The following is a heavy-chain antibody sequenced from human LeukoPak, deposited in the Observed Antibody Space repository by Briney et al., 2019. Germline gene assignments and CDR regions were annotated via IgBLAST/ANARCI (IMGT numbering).Heavy chain of an antibody. J-gene: IGHJ6*02. V-gene: IGHV1-2*06. Sequence: ASVKVSCKASGYTFTSYFMHWVRQAPGQGLEWMGRINPNSGGTNYAQKFQGRVTMTRDMSISTAYMELSRLTSDDTAVYYCARDIGQQREFGMDVWGQGTTVTVSS. CDR1: GYTFTSYF. CDR2: INPNSGGT. CDR3: ARDIGQQREFGMDV. D-gene: IGHD6-13*01.